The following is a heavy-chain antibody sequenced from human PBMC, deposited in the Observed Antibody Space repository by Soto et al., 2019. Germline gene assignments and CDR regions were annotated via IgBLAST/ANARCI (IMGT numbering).Heavy chain of an antibody. J-gene: IGHJ5*02. V-gene: IGHV4-31*11. D-gene: IGHD6-19*01. CDR2: ISYSGST. CDR1: GGSIYSSGHY. Sequence: SETLSLTGAVSGGSIYSSGHYWSWVRQHPGKGLELIGYISYSGSTYYNPSLRSRVIISVDTSQNQFSLRLSSVTAADTAVYFCARLAIGVARTQKWFDPWGQGTLVTVSS. CDR3: ARLAIGVARTQKWFDP.